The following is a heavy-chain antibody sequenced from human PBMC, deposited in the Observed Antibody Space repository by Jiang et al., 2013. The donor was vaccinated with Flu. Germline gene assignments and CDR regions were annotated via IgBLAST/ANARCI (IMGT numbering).Heavy chain of an antibody. J-gene: IGHJ4*02. V-gene: IGHV1-8*01. CDR3: ARSPFGLESHFAD. CDR1: GYTFTSYD. D-gene: IGHD3-10*01. Sequence: VQLVESGAEVKQPGASVKVSCKASGYTFTSYDINWVRQATGQGLEWMGWMNPNSGNTGYAQKFQGRVTMTRNTAITTAYMELSSLKSEDTAVYYCARSPFGLESHFADWGQGTLVTVSS. CDR2: MNPNSGNT.